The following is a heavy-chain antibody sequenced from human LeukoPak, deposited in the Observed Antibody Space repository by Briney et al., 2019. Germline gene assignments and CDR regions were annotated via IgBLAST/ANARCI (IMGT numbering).Heavy chain of an antibody. CDR2: IYHSGNI. CDR3: ARAPPNKPNPHYYYYGMDV. CDR1: GGSISSSNW. J-gene: IGHJ6*02. Sequence: SETLSLTCAVSGGSISSSNWWSWVRQPPGKGLEWIGEIYHSGNINYNPSLKSRVTISVDTSKNQFSLKLSSVTAADTAVYYCARAPPNKPNPHYYYYGMDVWGQGTTVTVSS. D-gene: IGHD1-14*01. V-gene: IGHV4-4*02.